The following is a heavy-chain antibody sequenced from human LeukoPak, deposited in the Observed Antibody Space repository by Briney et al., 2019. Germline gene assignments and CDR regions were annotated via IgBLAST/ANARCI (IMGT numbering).Heavy chain of an antibody. V-gene: IGHV3-23*01. CDR3: AKDLGWELPAEAF. CDR2: IYGSGVSI. CDR1: GFSFRNYV. J-gene: IGHJ1*01. Sequence: PGGSLRLSCLGSGFSFRNYVMNWVRQAPGKGLEWLATIYGSGVSISYADSVKGRFTISRDNSNNTLYLLMNSLRAEDTAIYYCAKDLGWELPAEAFWGQGTLVTVSA. D-gene: IGHD1-26*01.